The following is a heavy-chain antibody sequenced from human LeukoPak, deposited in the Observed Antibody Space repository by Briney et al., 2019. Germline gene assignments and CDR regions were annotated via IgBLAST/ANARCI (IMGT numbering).Heavy chain of an antibody. CDR1: GFTFSSYS. D-gene: IGHD5-24*01. CDR3: ARDTSRAGYNCVDY. J-gene: IGHJ4*02. CDR2: ISSSSSYI. V-gene: IGHV3-21*01. Sequence: VNPGGSLRLSCAASGFTFSSYSMNWVRQAPGKGLEWVSSISSSSSYIYYADSVKGRFTISRDNAKNSQYLQMNSLRAEDTAVYYCARDTSRAGYNCVDYWGQGTLVTVSS.